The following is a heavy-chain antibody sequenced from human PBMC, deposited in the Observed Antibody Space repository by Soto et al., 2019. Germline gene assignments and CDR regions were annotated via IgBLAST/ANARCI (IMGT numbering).Heavy chain of an antibody. Sequence: QLQLQESGPGLVKPSETLSLTCTVSGGSISSSSYYWGWIRQPPGKGLEWIGSIYYSGSTYYNPSLKSRVTISVDTSKNQFSLKLSSVTAADTAVYYCARNSPDSSGYYYYFDYWGQGTLVTVSS. J-gene: IGHJ4*02. CDR1: GGSISSSSYY. CDR2: IYYSGST. D-gene: IGHD3-22*01. CDR3: ARNSPDSSGYYYYFDY. V-gene: IGHV4-39*01.